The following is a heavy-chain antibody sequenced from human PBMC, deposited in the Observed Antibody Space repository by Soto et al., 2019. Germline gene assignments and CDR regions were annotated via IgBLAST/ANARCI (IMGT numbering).Heavy chain of an antibody. CDR2: ISYDGSNK. CDR3: AKEATWSPLRRAAAAVNFQH. CDR1: GFTFSSYG. V-gene: IGHV3-30*18. D-gene: IGHD6-13*01. Sequence: QVQLVESGGGVVQPGRSLRLSCAASGFTFSSYGMHWVRQAPGKGLEWVAVISYDGSNKYYADSVKGRFTISRDNSKNTLYLLMNSLRAEDTAVYYCAKEATWSPLRRAAAAVNFQHWGQGTLVTVSS. J-gene: IGHJ1*01.